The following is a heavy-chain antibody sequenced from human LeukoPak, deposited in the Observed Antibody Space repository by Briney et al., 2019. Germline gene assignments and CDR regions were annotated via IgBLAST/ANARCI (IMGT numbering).Heavy chain of an antibody. V-gene: IGHV1-2*02. Sequence: ASVKVSCKASGYTFTGYYMHWVRQAPGQGLEWMGWINPNSGGTNYAQKFQGRVTMTRETSISTAYMELSRLRSDDTAVYYCARDLAYCGGDCYYYYYMDVWGKGTTVTVSS. D-gene: IGHD2-21*02. CDR1: GYTFTGYY. CDR2: INPNSGGT. CDR3: ARDLAYCGGDCYYYYYMDV. J-gene: IGHJ6*03.